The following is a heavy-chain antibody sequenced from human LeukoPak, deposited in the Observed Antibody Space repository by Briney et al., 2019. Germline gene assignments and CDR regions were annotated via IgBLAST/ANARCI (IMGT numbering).Heavy chain of an antibody. V-gene: IGHV3-7*01. CDR1: GFTFSSYW. CDR3: AELGITMIGGV. Sequence: PGGSLRLSCAASGFTFSSYWMSWVRQAPGKGLEWVANIKQDGSEKYYVDSVKGRFTISRDNSKNTLYLQMNSLRAEDTAVYYCAELGITMIGGVWGKGTTVTISS. D-gene: IGHD3-10*02. CDR2: IKQDGSEK. J-gene: IGHJ6*04.